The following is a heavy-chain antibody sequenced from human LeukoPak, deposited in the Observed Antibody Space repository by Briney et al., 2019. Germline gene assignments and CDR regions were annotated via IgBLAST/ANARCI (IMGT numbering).Heavy chain of an antibody. CDR1: GGSISSSYSY. CDR3: ARPNWYDLHFDY. CDR2: IYYSGST. V-gene: IGHV4-39*07. D-gene: IGHD1-1*01. Sequence: PSETLSLTCTVSGGSISSSYSYWGWVRQPPGKGLEWIGNIYYSGSTYYNPSLKSRVTISVDTSKNHFSLKLNSVTAADTAVDYCARPNWYDLHFDYWGQGTLVTVSS. J-gene: IGHJ4*02.